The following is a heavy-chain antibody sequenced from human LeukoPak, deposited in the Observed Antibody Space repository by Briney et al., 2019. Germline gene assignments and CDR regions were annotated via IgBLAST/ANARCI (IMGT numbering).Heavy chain of an antibody. CDR1: GYTFTGYY. J-gene: IGHJ4*02. V-gene: IGHV1-46*01. Sequence: ASVKVSCKASGYTFTGYYMHWVRQAPGQGLEWMGIINPSGGSTSYAQKFQGRVTMTRDTSTSTVYMELSSLRSEDTAVYYCARVAVEYSSSYYFDYWGQGTLVTVSS. CDR3: ARVAVEYSSSYYFDY. CDR2: INPSGGST. D-gene: IGHD6-6*01.